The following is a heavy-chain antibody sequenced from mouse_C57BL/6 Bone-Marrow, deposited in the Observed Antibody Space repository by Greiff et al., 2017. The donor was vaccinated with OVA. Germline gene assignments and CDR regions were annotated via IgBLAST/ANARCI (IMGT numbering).Heavy chain of an antibody. D-gene: IGHD4-1*01. J-gene: IGHJ2*01. CDR2: IYPGGGYT. CDR1: GYTFTNYW. V-gene: IGHV1-63*01. Sequence: VQRVESGAELVRPGTSVKMSCKASGYTFTNYWIGWAKQRPGHGLEWIGDIYPGGGYTNYNEKFKGKATLTADKSSSTAYMQFSSLPSEDSAIYYCARVRLTGPYFDYGGQGTTLTVSS. CDR3: ARVRLTGPYFDY.